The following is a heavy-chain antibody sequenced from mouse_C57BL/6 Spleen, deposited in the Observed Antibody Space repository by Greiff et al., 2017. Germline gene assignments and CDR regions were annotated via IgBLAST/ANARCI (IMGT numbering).Heavy chain of an antibody. CDR3: ARDPPSY. CDR2: ISDGGSYT. V-gene: IGHV5-4*01. J-gene: IGHJ2*01. Sequence: EVMLVESGGGLVKPGGSLKLSCAASGFTFSSYAMSWVRQTPEKRLEWVATISDGGSYTYYPDNVKGRFTISRDNAKNNLYLQMSHLKSEDTAMYYCARDPPSYWGQGTTLTVSS. CDR1: GFTFSSYA.